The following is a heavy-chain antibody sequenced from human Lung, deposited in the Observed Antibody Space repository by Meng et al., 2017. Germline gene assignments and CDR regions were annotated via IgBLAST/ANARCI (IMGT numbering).Heavy chain of an antibody. J-gene: IGHJ4*02. D-gene: IGHD4-11*01. Sequence: QVRLQQWGAGVFIASEHLSLTCVVSGGSFSDYYWGWIRQPPGKGLEWIGEINHSGSTNYNPSLVSRATTSVDTSQNNHSLKLSSETAADSAVYYCARGPTTMAHDFDYWGQGTLVTVSS. CDR1: GGSFSDYY. CDR3: ARGPTTMAHDFDY. CDR2: INHSGST. V-gene: IGHV4-34*01.